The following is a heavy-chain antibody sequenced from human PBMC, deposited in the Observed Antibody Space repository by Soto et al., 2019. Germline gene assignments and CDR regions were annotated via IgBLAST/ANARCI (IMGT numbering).Heavy chain of an antibody. CDR3: ARQGFGQLHGLVDV. Sequence: PSETLSLTCSVSGGSITSHYCSWFRQPPGKGLEWIAYIHHSGSTSYNPSLKSRVTMSVDTSKNQFSLKVNSVTAADTALYYCARQGFGQLHGLVDVWGPGTTVTVSS. CDR2: IHHSGST. D-gene: IGHD3-10*01. J-gene: IGHJ6*02. CDR1: GGSITSHY. V-gene: IGHV4-59*08.